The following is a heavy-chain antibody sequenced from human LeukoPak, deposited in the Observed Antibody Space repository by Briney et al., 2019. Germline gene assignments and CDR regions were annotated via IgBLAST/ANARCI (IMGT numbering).Heavy chain of an antibody. J-gene: IGHJ5*02. V-gene: IGHV3-23*01. CDR2: LSGSGEYT. CDR3: ATITYFDYIWGRFVP. D-gene: IGHD3-16*01. CDR1: RFTFSSYA. Sequence: GGFLRLSCAASRFTFSSYAMSWVRQAPGKGLEWVSALSGSGEYTYSADSVKGRFTISRDNSKNILYLQMNSLRAEDTAVYYCATITYFDYIWGRFVPWGQGTLVTVSS.